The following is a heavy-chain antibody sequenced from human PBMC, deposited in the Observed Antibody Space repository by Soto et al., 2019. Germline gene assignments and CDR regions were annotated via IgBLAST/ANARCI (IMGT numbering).Heavy chain of an antibody. CDR3: AAAVPAEYVFPYYYMDV. CDR1: GASISSYH. J-gene: IGHJ6*03. V-gene: IGHV4-59*01. D-gene: IGHD3-16*01. Sequence: QVQLQEPGPGLVKPSETLSLTCTVSGASISSYHWSWIRQTPGKGLEWIDYIYYSGSANYNPSLKSRVTFSVDTSKNQVSLKLSSVTAADTGVYYCAAAVPAEYVFPYYYMDVWGKGTTVTVSS. CDR2: IYYSGSA.